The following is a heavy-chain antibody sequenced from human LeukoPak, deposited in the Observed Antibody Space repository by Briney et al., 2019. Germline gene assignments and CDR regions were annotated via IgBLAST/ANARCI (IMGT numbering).Heavy chain of an antibody. CDR1: GYTFTAYY. CDR2: INPNSGGT. J-gene: IGHJ4*02. D-gene: IGHD5-18*01. CDR3: ARGDVDTAMVTPDY. V-gene: IGHV1-2*02. Sequence: ASVKVSCKASGYTFTAYYMHWVRQAPGQGLEWMGWINPNSGGTNNEQKFQGRVTMTRDTSTSTAYMELSRLRFDDTAVYYCARGDVDTAMVTPDYWGQGTLVTVSS.